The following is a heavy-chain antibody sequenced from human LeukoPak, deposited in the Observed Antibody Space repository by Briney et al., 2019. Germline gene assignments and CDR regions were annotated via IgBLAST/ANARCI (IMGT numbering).Heavy chain of an antibody. CDR2: IDTDGSTT. CDR1: GFTFSNSW. V-gene: IGHV3-74*01. CDR3: AKDLTWNTADY. J-gene: IGHJ4*02. Sequence: GGSLRLSCVASGFTFSNSWMHWFRQVPGKGLEWVSRIDTDGSTTGYADSVRGRFTISRDNAKNTLYPQMNGLRAEDTAIYYCAKDLTWNTADYWGQGTLVTVSS. D-gene: IGHD1/OR15-1a*01.